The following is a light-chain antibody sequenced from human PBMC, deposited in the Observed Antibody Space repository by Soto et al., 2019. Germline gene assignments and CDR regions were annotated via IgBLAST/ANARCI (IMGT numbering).Light chain of an antibody. J-gene: IGKJ1*01. V-gene: IGKV3-20*01. Sequence: EIVLTQSPGTLSLSPGERATLSCRASQSVSSSYLAWYQQKPGQAPRLLIYGASSRATGIPDRFSGSGSGTDFTLTISRLEPEDLAVYYCQQDGSSPPWTFGQGTKVEI. CDR2: GAS. CDR3: QQDGSSPPWT. CDR1: QSVSSSY.